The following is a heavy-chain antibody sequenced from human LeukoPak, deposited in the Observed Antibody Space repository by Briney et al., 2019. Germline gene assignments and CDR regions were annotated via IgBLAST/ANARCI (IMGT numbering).Heavy chain of an antibody. CDR1: GFTFSDHY. CDR3: AREDPLGAFDI. V-gene: IGHV3-72*01. CDR2: TRNKANSYTT. Sequence: GGSLRLSCAASGFTFSDHYMDRVRQAPGKGLEWVGRTRNKANSYTTEYAASVKGIFTISRDDSKNSLYLQMNSLKTEDTAVYYCAREDPLGAFDIWGQGTMVTVSS. J-gene: IGHJ3*02. D-gene: IGHD7-27*01.